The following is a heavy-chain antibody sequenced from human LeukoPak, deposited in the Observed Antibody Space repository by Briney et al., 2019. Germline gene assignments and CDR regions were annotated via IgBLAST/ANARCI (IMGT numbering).Heavy chain of an antibody. CDR1: GFSISSGYH. CDR3: ARGQERVLRFLEWLPSGWFDP. CDR2: IFHSGST. Sequence: SETLSLTCAVSGFSISSGYHWGWIRQPPGKGLEWIGSIFHSGSTNYDPSLKSRVTISVDTSKNQFSLKLSSVTAADTAVYYCARGQERVLRFLEWLPSGWFDPWGQGTLVTVSS. D-gene: IGHD3-3*01. V-gene: IGHV4-38-2*01. J-gene: IGHJ5*02.